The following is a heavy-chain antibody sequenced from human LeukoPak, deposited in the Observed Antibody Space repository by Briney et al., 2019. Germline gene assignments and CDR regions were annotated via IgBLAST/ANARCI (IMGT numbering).Heavy chain of an antibody. D-gene: IGHD6-19*01. Sequence: SETLSLTCTVSGGSISSYYWSWIRQPPGKGLEWIGYIYYSGSTNYNPSLKSRVTISVDTSKNQFSLKLSSVTAADTAVYYCARVWDSSGWYDAFDIWGQGTMVTVSS. CDR3: ARVWDSSGWYDAFDI. CDR2: IYYSGST. J-gene: IGHJ3*02. V-gene: IGHV4-59*01. CDR1: GGSISSYY.